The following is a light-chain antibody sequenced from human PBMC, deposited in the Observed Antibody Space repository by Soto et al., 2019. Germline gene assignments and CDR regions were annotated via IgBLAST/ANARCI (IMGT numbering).Light chain of an antibody. V-gene: IGKV4-1*01. CDR2: WAS. CDR1: QSVFYISSKKNY. J-gene: IGKJ5*01. CDR3: MQGTHWPIT. Sequence: DIVMTQSPDSLAVSLGERATINCKSSQSVFYISSKKNYIAWYQQKPGQPPKLLFYWASTRESGVPDRFSGSGSGTDFALKISRVEAEDVGVYYCMQGTHWPITFGQGTRLEIK.